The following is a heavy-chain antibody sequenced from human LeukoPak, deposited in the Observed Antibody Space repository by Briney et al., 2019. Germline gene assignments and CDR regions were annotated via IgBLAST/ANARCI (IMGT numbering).Heavy chain of an antibody. J-gene: IGHJ6*02. D-gene: IGHD3-3*01. CDR3: ARRYRYDSWSGYYETDGSYGMDV. CDR1: GYTFTGYY. V-gene: IGHV1-2*02. Sequence: ASVKVSCKASGYTFTGYYMHWVRQAPGQGLEWMGWINPNSGGTNYAQKFQGRVTMTRDTSISTAYMELSRLRSDDTAVYYCARRYRYDSWSGYYETDGSYGMDVWGQGTTVTVSS. CDR2: INPNSGGT.